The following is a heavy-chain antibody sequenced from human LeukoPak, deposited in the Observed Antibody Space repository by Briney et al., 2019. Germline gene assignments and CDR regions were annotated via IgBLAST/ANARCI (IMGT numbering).Heavy chain of an antibody. D-gene: IGHD6-19*01. V-gene: IGHV4-59*08. CDR2: IYYSGTT. CDR3: ASLAYNSGWYTFDY. Sequence: SETLSLTCTVSGGSISSDYWSWIRQPPGKGLEWIGYIYYSGTTNYNPSLKSRVTISVDTSKNQFSLKLSSVTAADTAIYYCASLAYNSGWYTFDYWGQGTLVTVSS. CDR1: GGSISSDY. J-gene: IGHJ4*02.